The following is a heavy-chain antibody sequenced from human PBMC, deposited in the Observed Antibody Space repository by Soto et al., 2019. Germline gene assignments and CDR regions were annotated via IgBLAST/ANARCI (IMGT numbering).Heavy chain of an antibody. D-gene: IGHD6-19*01. CDR2: IVVGSGNT. CDR1: GFTFTSSA. V-gene: IGHV1-58*01. CDR3: AADHSGWYYYYYGMDV. Sequence: GASVKVSCKASGFTFTSSAVQWVRQARGQRLEWIGWIVVGSGNTNYAQKFQERVTITRDMSTSTAYMELSSLRSEDTAVYYCAADHSGWYYYYYGMDVWGQGTTVTAP. J-gene: IGHJ6*02.